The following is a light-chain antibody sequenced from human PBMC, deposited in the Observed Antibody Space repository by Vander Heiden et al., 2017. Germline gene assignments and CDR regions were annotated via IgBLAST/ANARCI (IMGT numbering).Light chain of an antibody. Sequence: DIQMTQSPSSLSASVGDRVTITCRASQDISTYLNWYQQTPGRAPKLLIYGASSLQSGVPSRFSAGGSGTDFSLTISSLQPEDFATYYCQQSYTTPITFAQGTRLEIK. V-gene: IGKV1-39*01. J-gene: IGKJ5*01. CDR1: QDISTY. CDR3: QQSYTTPIT. CDR2: GAS.